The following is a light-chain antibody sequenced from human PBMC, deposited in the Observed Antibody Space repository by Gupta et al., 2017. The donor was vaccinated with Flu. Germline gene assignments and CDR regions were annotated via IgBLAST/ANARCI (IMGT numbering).Light chain of an antibody. Sequence: QSALTQPASVSGAPGQSITISCTGIRGDVGSYNFVSWYQQHTGKAPKLLVYEVNLRPSGVSNRFSGSKSDNTASLTISGLEDEAEADYYCGSYSSSDIFLFGGGTRLTVL. CDR2: EVN. CDR3: GSYSSSDIFL. V-gene: IGLV2-14*01. CDR1: RGDVGSYNF. J-gene: IGLJ2*01.